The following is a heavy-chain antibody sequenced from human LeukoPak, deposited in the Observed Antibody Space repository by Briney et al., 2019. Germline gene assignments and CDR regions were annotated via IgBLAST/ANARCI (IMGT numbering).Heavy chain of an antibody. J-gene: IGHJ2*01. CDR2: IYANNGGT. CDR1: GGSISGHH. Sequence: SETLSLTCTVSGGSISGHHWSWIRQPPGKGLEWISYIYANNGGTDYNPSLKSRATISVDTSKNQFSLHLNAVTAADTAVYYCARRSSGWNIWYFDLWGRGTLVTVSS. D-gene: IGHD6-19*01. V-gene: IGHV4-59*11. CDR3: ARRSSGWNIWYFDL.